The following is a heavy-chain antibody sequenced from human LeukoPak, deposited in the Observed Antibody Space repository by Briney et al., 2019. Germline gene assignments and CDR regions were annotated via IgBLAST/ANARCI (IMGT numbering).Heavy chain of an antibody. CDR1: GGSISSSSYY. CDR3: ARDGYNQYYYYMDV. Sequence: SETLSLTCTVSGGSISSSSYYWGWIRQPPGKGPEWIGSIYYSGSTYYNPSLKSRVTISVDTSKNQFSLNLSSVIAADTAVYYCARDGYNQYYYYMDVWGKGTTVTVSS. CDR2: IYYSGST. J-gene: IGHJ6*03. V-gene: IGHV4-39*07. D-gene: IGHD5-24*01.